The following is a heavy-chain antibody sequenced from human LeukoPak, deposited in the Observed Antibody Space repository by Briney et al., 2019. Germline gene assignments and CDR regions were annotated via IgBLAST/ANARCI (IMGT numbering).Heavy chain of an antibody. V-gene: IGHV3-23*01. Sequence: GGSLRLSCAASGFTFSSYAMSWDRQAPGKGLEWVSAISGSGGSTYYADSVKGRFTISRDNSKNTLYLQMNSLRAEDTAVYYCAKDFGGPTMVVRSDPLGYYFDYWGQGTLVTVSS. D-gene: IGHD4/OR15-4a*01. J-gene: IGHJ4*02. CDR2: ISGSGGST. CDR1: GFTFSSYA. CDR3: AKDFGGPTMVVRSDPLGYYFDY.